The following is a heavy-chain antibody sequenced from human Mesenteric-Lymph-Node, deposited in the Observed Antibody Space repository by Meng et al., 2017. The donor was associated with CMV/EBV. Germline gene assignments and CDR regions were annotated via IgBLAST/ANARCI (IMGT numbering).Heavy chain of an antibody. J-gene: IGHJ4*02. CDR1: GYTFTNHY. V-gene: IGHV1-2*02. CDR2: VNPHSGGT. CDR3: ATLQSRGWYDQVFDY. D-gene: IGHD3-22*01. Sequence: SGYTFTNHYIHWVRQVPGRGLEWLGWVNPHSGGTNFAQKFQGRVAMTRDTSISTAYMELSNLRYDDTAVYYCATLQSRGWYDQVFDYWGQGTLVTVSS.